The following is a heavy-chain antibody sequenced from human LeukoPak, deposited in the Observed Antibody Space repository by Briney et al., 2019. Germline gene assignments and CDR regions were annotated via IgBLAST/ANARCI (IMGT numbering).Heavy chain of an antibody. CDR2: INPNSGGT. V-gene: IGHV1-2*06. CDR3: ARKYDSSGYYSFDY. J-gene: IGHJ4*02. D-gene: IGHD3-22*01. Sequence: ASVKVSCKASGYTFTGYYMHWVRQAPGQGLEWMGRINPNSGGTGYAQKFQGRVTMTRDTSITTAYMEVSRLTPDDTAVYYCARKYDSSGYYSFDYWGQGTLVTVSS. CDR1: GYTFTGYY.